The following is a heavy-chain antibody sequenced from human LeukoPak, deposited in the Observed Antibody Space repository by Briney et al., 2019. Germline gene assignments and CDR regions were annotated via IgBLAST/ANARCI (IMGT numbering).Heavy chain of an antibody. Sequence: ASVKVSCKASGYTFTGYYMHWVRQAPGQGLERMGWINPNSGGTNYAQKFQGRVTMTRDTSISTAYMELSRLRSDDTAVYYCARGGVYYDILTGYPNYYYYGMDVWGQGTTVTVSS. V-gene: IGHV1-2*02. CDR1: GYTFTGYY. CDR2: INPNSGGT. CDR3: ARGGVYYDILTGYPNYYYYGMDV. D-gene: IGHD3-9*01. J-gene: IGHJ6*02.